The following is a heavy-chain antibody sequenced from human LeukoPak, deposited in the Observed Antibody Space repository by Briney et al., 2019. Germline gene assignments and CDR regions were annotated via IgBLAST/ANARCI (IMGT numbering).Heavy chain of an antibody. CDR2: IYYSGIT. CDR3: ARGVGIQRWSFFFDY. V-gene: IGHV4-59*01. CDR1: DVSLNSYY. D-gene: IGHD5-18*01. J-gene: IGHJ4*02. Sequence: SETLSLTCSVSDVSLNSYYWSWIRQPPGKGLEWIGFIYYSGITDYNSSLKSRVTFSLDTAKSQISLQLNSVAAADAAIYYCARGVGIQRWSFFFDYWGQGILVSVSS.